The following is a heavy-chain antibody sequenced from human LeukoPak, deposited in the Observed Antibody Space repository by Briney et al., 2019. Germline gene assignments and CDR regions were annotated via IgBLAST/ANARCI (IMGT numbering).Heavy chain of an antibody. J-gene: IGHJ4*02. CDR3: ARFIPPVVVVAATPSYFDY. CDR1: GYTFTGYY. CDR2: INPNSGGT. D-gene: IGHD2-15*01. Sequence: GASVKVSCKASGYTFTGYYMHWVRQAPGQGLEWMGWINPNSGGTNYAQKFQGRVTMTRDTSISTAYTELSRLRSDDTAVYYCARFIPPVVVVAATPSYFDYWGQGTLVTVSS. V-gene: IGHV1-2*02.